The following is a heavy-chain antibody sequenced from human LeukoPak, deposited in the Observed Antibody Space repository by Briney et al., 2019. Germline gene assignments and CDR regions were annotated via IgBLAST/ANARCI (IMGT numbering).Heavy chain of an antibody. D-gene: IGHD3-10*01. Sequence: PSETLSLTCTVSGGSISSYYWSWIRQPAGKGLEWIGRIYTSGSTSYNPSLKSRVTMSVDTSKNQFSLKLSSVTAADTAVYYCARGGGVLLWFGELQVWGQGTLVTVSS. CDR2: IYTSGST. V-gene: IGHV4-4*07. J-gene: IGHJ4*02. CDR3: ARGGGVLLWFGELQV. CDR1: GGSISSYY.